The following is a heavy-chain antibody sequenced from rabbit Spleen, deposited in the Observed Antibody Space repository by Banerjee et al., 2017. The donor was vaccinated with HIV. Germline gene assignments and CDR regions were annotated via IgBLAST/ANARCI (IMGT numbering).Heavy chain of an antibody. J-gene: IGHJ4*01. V-gene: IGHV1S7*01. CDR2: IDPVFGIT. CDR3: ARDLPDIVGWNFGW. D-gene: IGHD4-1*01. Sequence: QLVESGGGLVQPGGSLKLSCKASGFTLSRYYMNWVRQAPGKGLEWIGYIDPVFGITYYANWVNGRFSISRENAQNTVFLQMTSLTAADTATYFCARDLPDIVGWNFGWWGPGTLVTVS. CDR1: GFTLSRYY.